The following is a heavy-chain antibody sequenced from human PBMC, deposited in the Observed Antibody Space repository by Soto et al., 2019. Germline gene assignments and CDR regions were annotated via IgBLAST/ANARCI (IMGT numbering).Heavy chain of an antibody. CDR2: ISYDGSNK. V-gene: IGHV3-30-3*01. D-gene: IGHD3-16*01. Sequence: QVQLVESGGGVVQPGRSLRLSCAASGFTFSSYAMHWVRQAPGKGLEWVAVISYDGSNKYYADSVKGRFTISRDNSKNTLYLQMNSLRAEDTAVYYCARAPSMITFRGVDYWGQGTLVTVSS. CDR1: GFTFSSYA. CDR3: ARAPSMITFRGVDY. J-gene: IGHJ4*02.